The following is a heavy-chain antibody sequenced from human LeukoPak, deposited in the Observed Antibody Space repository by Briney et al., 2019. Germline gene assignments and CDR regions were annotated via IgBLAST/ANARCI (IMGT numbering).Heavy chain of an antibody. Sequence: GGSLRLSCAASGFTFSSYWMSWVRQAPGKGMEWVANIEQDGSEKDYVDSVKGRFTISRDNAKNSLYLQMNSLRAEDTAVYYCARDPRPGYYDILTGYPYYFDYWGRGTLVTVSS. V-gene: IGHV3-7*01. D-gene: IGHD3-9*01. CDR2: IEQDGSEK. CDR1: GFTFSSYW. CDR3: ARDPRPGYYDILTGYPYYFDY. J-gene: IGHJ4*02.